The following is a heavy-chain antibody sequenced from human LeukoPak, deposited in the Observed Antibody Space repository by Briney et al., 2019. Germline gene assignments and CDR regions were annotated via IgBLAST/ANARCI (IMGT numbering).Heavy chain of an antibody. J-gene: IGHJ4*02. CDR1: GFTFSIHA. CDR3: VKAASGGWYDTNFDY. Sequence: SGGSLRLSCAASGFTFSIHAMNWVRQAPGKGLEWVSVITGNSVNTFYADSVKGRFTISRVNSKNTLYMYMNSLRAEDAAVYYCVKAASGGWYDTNFDYWGQGTLVTVSS. CDR2: ITGNSVNT. V-gene: IGHV3-23*01. D-gene: IGHD6-19*01.